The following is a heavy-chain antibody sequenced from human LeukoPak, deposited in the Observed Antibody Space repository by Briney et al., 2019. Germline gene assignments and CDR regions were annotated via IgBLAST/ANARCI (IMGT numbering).Heavy chain of an antibody. CDR3: ARGSSSSGGVNY. Sequence: SETLSLTCTVSGGSISRYYWSWIRQPPGKGLEWIGYIYYSGSTNYNPSLKSRVTISVDTSKNQFSLKLSSVTAADTAVYYCARGSSSSGGVNYWGQGTLFTVSS. J-gene: IGHJ4*02. CDR1: GGSISRYY. D-gene: IGHD6-6*01. CDR2: IYYSGST. V-gene: IGHV4-59*01.